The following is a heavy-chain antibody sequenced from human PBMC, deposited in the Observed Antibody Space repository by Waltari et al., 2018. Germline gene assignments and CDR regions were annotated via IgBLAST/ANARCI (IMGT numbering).Heavy chain of an antibody. CDR3: GNCGGDCYLGDAFDI. CDR2: ISHSGST. Sequence: QVQLQESGPGLVKPSETLSLTCAVSGYSISSGYYWGWIRQPPGKGLEWIGSISHSGSTYYNPSLKSRVTISVDTSKNQSSLKLSSVTAADTAVYYCGNCGGDCYLGDAFDIWGQGTMVTVSS. D-gene: IGHD2-21*01. V-gene: IGHV4-38-2*01. J-gene: IGHJ3*02. CDR1: GYSISSGYY.